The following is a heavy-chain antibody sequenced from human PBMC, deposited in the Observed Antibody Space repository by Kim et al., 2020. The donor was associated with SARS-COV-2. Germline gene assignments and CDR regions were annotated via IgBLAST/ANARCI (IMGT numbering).Heavy chain of an antibody. CDR3: TTHSAYNWNYFG. CDR2: VKSKSDRGTR. D-gene: IGHD1-7*01. CDR1: GFTFNDAW. J-gene: IGHJ4*02. Sequence: GGSLRLSCVASGFTFNDAWMTWVRQAPGKGLEWVGRVKSKSDRGTRDYAAPVKGRFTISRDDSKNTLYLQMDSLKTEDTAVYYCTTHSAYNWNYFGWGQGTLVTVYS. V-gene: IGHV3-15*01.